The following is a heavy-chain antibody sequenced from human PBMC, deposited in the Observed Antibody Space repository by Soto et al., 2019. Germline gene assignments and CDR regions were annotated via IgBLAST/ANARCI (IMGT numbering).Heavy chain of an antibody. D-gene: IGHD3-3*01. CDR1: GFSLKTIGVS. Sequence: QITLKESGPTLVRSTQTLTLTCSFSGFSLKTIGVSVGWIRQPPGKALEWLALTYWDDDQRYSPSLKTRLTVTQDTSNNQVVLAMTNMDPVDTGTYYCARSTSENFWSGPFDYWGPGIVVTVSS. CDR3: ARSTSENFWSGPFDY. V-gene: IGHV2-5*02. J-gene: IGHJ4*02. CDR2: TYWDDDQ.